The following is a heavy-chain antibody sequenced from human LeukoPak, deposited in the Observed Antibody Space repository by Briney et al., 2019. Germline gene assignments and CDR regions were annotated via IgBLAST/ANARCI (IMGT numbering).Heavy chain of an antibody. Sequence: ASVKVSCKASGYTFTGYYMHWVRQAPGQGLEWMGRIYPNSGGTNYAQKFQGRVTMTRDTSISTAYMELSRLRSDDTAVYYCARVRGSSYGDFFDYWGQGTLVTVSS. V-gene: IGHV1-2*06. J-gene: IGHJ4*02. CDR1: GYTFTGYY. D-gene: IGHD3-10*01. CDR3: ARVRGSSYGDFFDY. CDR2: IYPNSGGT.